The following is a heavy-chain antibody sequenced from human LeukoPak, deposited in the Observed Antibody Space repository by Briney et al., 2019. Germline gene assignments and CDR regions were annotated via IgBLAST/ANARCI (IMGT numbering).Heavy chain of an antibody. CDR2: INHSGST. D-gene: IGHD3-10*01. CDR3: ARGNGSGSRRVDV. Sequence: MASETLSLTCAVYGGSFSGYYWSWIRQPPGKGLEWIGEINHSGSTNYNPSLKSRVTISVDTSKNQFSLKLSSVTAADTAVYYCARGNGSGSRRVDVWGQGTTVTVSS. V-gene: IGHV4-34*01. J-gene: IGHJ6*02. CDR1: GGSFSGYY.